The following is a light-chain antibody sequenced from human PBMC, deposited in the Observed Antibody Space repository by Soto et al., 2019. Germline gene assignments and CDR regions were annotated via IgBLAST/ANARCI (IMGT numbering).Light chain of an antibody. J-gene: IGKJ1*01. CDR1: QSISGW. Sequence: DIQMTQSPSTLSASVGDRVTITGRASQSISGWLAWYQQKPGKAPKLLIYDASSLASGVPSRFRGRGSGTEFTLTISRLQPDDFATYYCQQYNSYSPTFGQGTKVDIK. CDR3: QQYNSYSPT. V-gene: IGKV1-5*01. CDR2: DAS.